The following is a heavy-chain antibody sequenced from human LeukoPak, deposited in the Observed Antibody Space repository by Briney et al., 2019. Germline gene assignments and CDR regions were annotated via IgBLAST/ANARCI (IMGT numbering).Heavy chain of an antibody. D-gene: IGHD2-2*01. CDR3: ARHPPSSDCSSTSCYVYYHYMDV. V-gene: IGHV4-38-2*01. J-gene: IGHJ6*03. Sequence: PSETLSLTCAVSGYSISSGYYWGWIRQPPGKGLEWIGSIYHSGSTYYNPSLKSRVTISVDTSKNQFSLKLSSVTAADTAVYYCARHPPSSDCSSTSCYVYYHYMDVWGKGTTVTVSS. CDR1: GYSISSGYY. CDR2: IYHSGST.